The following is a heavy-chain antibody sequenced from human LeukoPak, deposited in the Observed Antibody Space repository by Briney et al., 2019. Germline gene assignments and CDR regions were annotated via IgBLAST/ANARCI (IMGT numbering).Heavy chain of an antibody. V-gene: IGHV3-74*01. D-gene: IGHD4-11*01. Sequence: QPGGFLRLSCAASGFTFSTYWIHWVRQAPGKGLVWVSHINGDGSSTSYADSVKGRFAISRNNAKNTLYLQMNSLRAEDTAVYYCGKDLNYGLDYWGQGTLVTVSS. CDR3: GKDLNYGLDY. CDR2: INGDGSST. J-gene: IGHJ4*02. CDR1: GFTFSTYW.